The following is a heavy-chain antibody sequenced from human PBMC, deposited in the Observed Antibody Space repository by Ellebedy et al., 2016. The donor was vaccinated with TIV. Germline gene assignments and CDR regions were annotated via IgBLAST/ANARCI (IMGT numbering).Heavy chain of an antibody. Sequence: MPSETLSLTCTVSGDSITSSTYLWGWIRQPPGKGLEWIATIHDRGTTYYNPSLKSRVAISVDTSKNQFSLRLNSVTAADTAIYYCARAIHFDRLLPPAFDYWGRGALVTVSS. V-gene: IGHV4-39*07. J-gene: IGHJ4*02. CDR1: GDSITSSTYL. D-gene: IGHD3-9*01. CDR2: IHDRGTT. CDR3: ARAIHFDRLLPPAFDY.